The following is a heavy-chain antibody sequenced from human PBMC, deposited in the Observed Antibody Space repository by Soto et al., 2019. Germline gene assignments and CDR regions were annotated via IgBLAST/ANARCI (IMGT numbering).Heavy chain of an antibody. D-gene: IGHD6-25*01. CDR1: GFTFRSFP. J-gene: IGHJ5*02. CDR3: TRDASRESSARGWFDT. Sequence: XGSLIHTCAASGFTFRSFPMNWVRQAPGKGLEWVSTISSNSAYIYYTDALRGRFTISRDNAKNSLHLQMNSLRAEDTAVYYCTRDASRESSARGWFDTWGPGTLVTIPS. V-gene: IGHV3-21*01. CDR2: ISSNSAYI.